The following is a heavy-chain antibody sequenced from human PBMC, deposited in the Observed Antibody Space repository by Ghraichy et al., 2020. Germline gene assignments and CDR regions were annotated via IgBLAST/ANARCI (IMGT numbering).Heavy chain of an antibody. D-gene: IGHD3-22*01. CDR1: GFTFSSYP. Sequence: GGSLRLSCAASGFTFSSYPMHWVRQAPGKGLEWLATMSSNGKDQFYADSVKGRFTISRDISTNTVYLQMNSLRTEDMALYYCAREGEYYYDSRGSFDSWGQGTLVTVSS. CDR2: MSSNGKDQ. J-gene: IGHJ4*01. CDR3: AREGEYYYDSRGSFDS. V-gene: IGHV3-30*04.